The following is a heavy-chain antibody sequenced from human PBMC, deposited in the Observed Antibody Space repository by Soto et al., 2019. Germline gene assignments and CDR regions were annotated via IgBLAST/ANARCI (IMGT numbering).Heavy chain of an antibody. CDR3: AREVTIFGGPYYYYGMDV. D-gene: IGHD3-3*01. CDR1: GDSVSSNSAA. CDR2: TYYRSKWYN. Sequence: SQTLSLTCAISGDSVSSNSAAWNWIRQSPSRGLEWLGRTYYRSKWYNDYAVSVKSRMTINPDTSKNQFSLQLNSVTPEDTAVYYCAREVTIFGGPYYYYGMDVWGQGTTVTVSS. V-gene: IGHV6-1*01. J-gene: IGHJ6*02.